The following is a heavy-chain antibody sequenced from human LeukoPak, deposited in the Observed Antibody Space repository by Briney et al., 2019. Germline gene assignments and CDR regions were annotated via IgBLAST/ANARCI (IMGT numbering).Heavy chain of an antibody. Sequence: SETLSLTCTVSGGSISSYYWSWIRQPPGKGLEWIGYIYYSGSTNYNPSLKSRVTISVDTSKNQFSLKLSSVTAADTAVYYCARLSHRSFDWLLGSDYYFDYWGQGTLVTVSS. J-gene: IGHJ4*02. CDR3: ARLSHRSFDWLLGSDYYFDY. CDR2: IYYSGST. V-gene: IGHV4-59*08. D-gene: IGHD3-9*01. CDR1: GGSISSYY.